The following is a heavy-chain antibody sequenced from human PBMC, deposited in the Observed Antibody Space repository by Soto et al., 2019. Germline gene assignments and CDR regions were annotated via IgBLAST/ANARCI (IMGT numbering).Heavy chain of an antibody. V-gene: IGHV1-3*01. D-gene: IGHD6-6*01. CDR2: INVGNGNT. CDR3: ARGLEYTSYDY. J-gene: IGHJ4*02. Sequence: ASVKVSCKASGYTFTSYSVHWVRQAPGQSLEWMGWINVGNGNTKFSQKFQGRVTITRDTSATTAYMDLDSLRSEDTAVYYCARGLEYTSYDYWGQGTLVTVSS. CDR1: GYTFTSYS.